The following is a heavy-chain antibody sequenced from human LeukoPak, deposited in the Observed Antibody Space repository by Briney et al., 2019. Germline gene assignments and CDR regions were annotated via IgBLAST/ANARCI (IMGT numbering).Heavy chain of an antibody. J-gene: IGHJ4*02. V-gene: IGHV1-69*13. CDR1: GGTLSSYA. CDR3: ARGWDTAMAHFDY. Sequence: ASVKVSCKASGGTLSSYAISWVRQAPGQGLEWMGGIIPIFGTANYAQKFQGRVTITADESTSTAYMELSSLRSEDTAVYYCARGWDTAMAHFDYWGQGTLVTVSS. CDR2: IIPIFGTA. D-gene: IGHD5-18*01.